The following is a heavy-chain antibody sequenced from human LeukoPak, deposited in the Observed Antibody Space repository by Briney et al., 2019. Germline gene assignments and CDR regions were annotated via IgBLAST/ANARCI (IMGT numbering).Heavy chain of an antibody. CDR1: GYTFTSYY. CDR2: INPSGGST. CDR3: ARDRVVPAAIDY. D-gene: IGHD2-2*02. Sequence: SVKVSRMASGYTFTSYYMHWVRPAPGQGLEWMGIINPSGGSTSYAQKFQGRVTMTRDTSSSTVYMELSSLRSEDTAVYYCARDRVVPAAIDYWGQGTLVTVSS. J-gene: IGHJ4*02. V-gene: IGHV1-46*01.